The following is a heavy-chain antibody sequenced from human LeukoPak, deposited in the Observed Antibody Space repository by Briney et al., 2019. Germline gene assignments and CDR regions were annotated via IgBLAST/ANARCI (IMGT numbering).Heavy chain of an antibody. CDR3: ARPRGGYSYAYDAFDI. CDR2: ISSSSSYI. J-gene: IGHJ3*02. D-gene: IGHD5-18*01. Sequence: KPGGSLRLSCAASGFTFSSYGMNWVRQAPGKGLEWVSSISSSSSYIYYADSVKGRFTISRDNAKNSLFLQMHSLRAEDTAFYYCARPRGGYSYAYDAFDIWGQGTMVTVSS. CDR1: GFTFSSYG. V-gene: IGHV3-21*01.